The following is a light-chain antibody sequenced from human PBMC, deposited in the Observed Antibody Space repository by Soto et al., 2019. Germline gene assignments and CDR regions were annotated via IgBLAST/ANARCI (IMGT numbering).Light chain of an antibody. CDR2: GAS. J-gene: IGKJ1*01. CDR1: KSVSSSF. Sequence: EIVLTQSPSNLSLSPGERANLSCRASKSVSSSFLAWYQQKPCQAPRLLIYGASSRATGIPDKFSGSGSVTDLTLTISRLEPEDFAVYYCQQYGSSPRTFGQGNKVEIK. V-gene: IGKV3-20*01. CDR3: QQYGSSPRT.